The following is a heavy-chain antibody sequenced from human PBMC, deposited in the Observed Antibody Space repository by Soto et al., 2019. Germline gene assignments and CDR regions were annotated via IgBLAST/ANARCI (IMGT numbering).Heavy chain of an antibody. CDR2: IYYSGST. CDR1: GGSISSGNYY. Sequence: SETLSLTCTVSGGSISSGNYYWSWIRQPPGKGLEWIGYIYYSGSTYYNPSLKSRVTISIDASKYQFSLRLSSVTAADTAVYYCARGGWKLFDYWGQGTLVTVSS. CDR3: ARGGWKLFDY. V-gene: IGHV4-30-4*01. D-gene: IGHD6-19*01. J-gene: IGHJ4*02.